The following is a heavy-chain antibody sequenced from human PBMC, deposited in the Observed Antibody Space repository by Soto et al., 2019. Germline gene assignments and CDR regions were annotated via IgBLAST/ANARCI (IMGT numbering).Heavy chain of an antibody. CDR2: ISYDGSNK. D-gene: IGHD6-13*01. Sequence: XGSLRLSCAAAGFTFSSYGMHWVRQAPGRGLEWVAVISYDGSNKYYADSVKGRFTISRDNSKNTLYLQMNSLRAEDTAVYYCAKGIAESYYYYYGMDVWGQGPTVTVSS. V-gene: IGHV3-30*18. J-gene: IGHJ6*02. CDR1: GFTFSSYG. CDR3: AKGIAESYYYYYGMDV.